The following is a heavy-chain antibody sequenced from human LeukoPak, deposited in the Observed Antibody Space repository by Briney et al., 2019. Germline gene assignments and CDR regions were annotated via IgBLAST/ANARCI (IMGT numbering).Heavy chain of an antibody. J-gene: IGHJ4*02. Sequence: PGGSLRLSCAASGFTVSSNYMSWVRQAPGKGLEWVSVIYSGGSTYYADSVKGRFTISRDNSKNTLYLQMNSLRAEDTAVYYCVANGYGLTSESPWAGWGQGTLVTVSS. CDR1: GFTVSSNY. CDR3: VANGYGLTSESPWAG. V-gene: IGHV3-53*01. D-gene: IGHD5-18*01. CDR2: IYSGGST.